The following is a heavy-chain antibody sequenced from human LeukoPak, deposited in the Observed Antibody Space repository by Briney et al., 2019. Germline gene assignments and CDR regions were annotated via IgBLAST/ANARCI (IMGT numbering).Heavy chain of an antibody. CDR3: AKESESYDSSGSTFHY. Sequence: GGSLRLSCAASGFTFSSYGMSWVRQAPGKGLEWVSATSGSGGSTYYADSVKGRFTISRDNSKNTLYLQMNSLRAEDTAVYYCAKESESYDSSGSTFHYWGQGTLVTVSS. CDR2: TSGSGGST. J-gene: IGHJ4*02. D-gene: IGHD3-22*01. V-gene: IGHV3-23*01. CDR1: GFTFSSYG.